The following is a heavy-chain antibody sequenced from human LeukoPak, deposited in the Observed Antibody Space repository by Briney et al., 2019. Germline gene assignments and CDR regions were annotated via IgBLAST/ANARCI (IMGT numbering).Heavy chain of an antibody. J-gene: IGHJ4*02. V-gene: IGHV1-8*01. D-gene: IGHD5-24*01. Sequence: ASVKVSCKASGYTFTSYDINWVRQATGQGLEWMGWMNPNSGNTGYAQKFQGRVTMTRNTSISTAYMELSSLRSEDTAVYYCARGRDGYNYSPFYYFDYWGQGTLVTVSS. CDR3: ARGRDGYNYSPFYYFDY. CDR1: GYTFTSYD. CDR2: MNPNSGNT.